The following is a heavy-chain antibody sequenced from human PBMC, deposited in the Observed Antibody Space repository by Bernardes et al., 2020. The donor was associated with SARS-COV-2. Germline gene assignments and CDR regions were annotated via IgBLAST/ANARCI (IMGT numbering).Heavy chain of an antibody. CDR3: ARLKWLLEGIDS. CDR1: GGSLSSDNNY. CDR2: IYYSGST. Sequence: SETLSLTCSVSGGSLSSDNNYWGWIRQPPGKGLEWIGTIYYSGSTYYNSALKSRVTMTVDTSKNQFSLKLSSVTAADTAVYYCARLKWLLEGIDSWGQGTLVTVSP. D-gene: IGHD2-15*01. V-gene: IGHV4-39*01. J-gene: IGHJ4*02.